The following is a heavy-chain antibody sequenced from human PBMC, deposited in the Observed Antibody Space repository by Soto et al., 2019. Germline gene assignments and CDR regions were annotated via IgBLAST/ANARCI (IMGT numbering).Heavy chain of an antibody. D-gene: IGHD6-13*01. CDR2: ISYDGNNK. Sequence: QVQVVESGGGVVQPGRSLRLSCAASGFSCSSYAMHWVRQAPGKGLVWVAVISYDGNNKYYADSVKGRITISRDSSKNMGYLQMNSLRPEDTAVYYCARAPPRGIAAPGTWGSGMDVW. V-gene: IGHV3-30-3*01. CDR3: ARAPPRGIAAPGTWGSGMDV. J-gene: IGHJ6*01. CDR1: GFSCSSYA.